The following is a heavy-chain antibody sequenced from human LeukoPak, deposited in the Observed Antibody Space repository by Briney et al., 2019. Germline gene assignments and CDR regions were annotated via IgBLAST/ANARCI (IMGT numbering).Heavy chain of an antibody. V-gene: IGHV4-59*12. CDR1: GGSISSYY. Sequence: PSETLSLTCSVSGGSISSYYWSWIRQPPGKGLEWIGYIYYSGSTYYNPSLKSRVTISVDTSKNQFSLKLSSVTAADTAVYYCAREGSSAINYYFDYWGQGTLVTVSS. CDR3: AREGSSAINYYFDY. CDR2: IYYSGST. D-gene: IGHD2-2*01. J-gene: IGHJ4*02.